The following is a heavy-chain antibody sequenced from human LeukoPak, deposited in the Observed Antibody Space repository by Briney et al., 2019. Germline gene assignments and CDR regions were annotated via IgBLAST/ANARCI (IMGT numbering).Heavy chain of an antibody. CDR3: AGENSRGWYFRFDP. J-gene: IGHJ5*02. CDR1: GYTVTGNY. Sequence: SVQVSCMAPGYTVTGNYIHWGRHGPGQRLEWMGWINPNSGGTNYAQKFQGRVTMTRDTSISTAYMELSRLRSDDTAVYYYAGENSRGWYFRFDPWGQGTLVTVSS. CDR2: INPNSGGT. D-gene: IGHD6-19*01. V-gene: IGHV1-2*02.